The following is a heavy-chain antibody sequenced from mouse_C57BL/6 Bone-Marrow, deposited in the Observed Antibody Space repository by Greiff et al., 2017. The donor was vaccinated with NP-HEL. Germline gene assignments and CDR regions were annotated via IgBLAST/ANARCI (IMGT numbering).Heavy chain of an antibody. J-gene: IGHJ3*01. CDR2: INPNNGGT. Sequence: EVKLQESGPELVKPGASVKMSCKASGYTFTDYNMHWVKQSHGKSLEWIGYINPNNGGTSYNQKFKGKATLTVNKSSSTAYMELRSLTSEDSAVYYCAREGYYGYPPWFAYWGQGTLVTVSA. CDR3: AREGYYGYPPWFAY. D-gene: IGHD2-2*01. CDR1: GYTFTDYN. V-gene: IGHV1-22*01.